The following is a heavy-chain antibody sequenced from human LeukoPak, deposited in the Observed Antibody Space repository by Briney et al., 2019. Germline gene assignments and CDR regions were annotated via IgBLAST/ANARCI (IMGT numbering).Heavy chain of an antibody. J-gene: IGHJ5*02. D-gene: IGHD3-10*01. Sequence: SETLSLTCSVSGGSFSSTSYYWGWIRQPPGKGLEWIANIYHTGSTYYNPSLKSRVIISVDTSANRFSLKLNPVTAADTAVYYCARPIRSRDNNWFDPWGQGILVTVSS. CDR2: IYHTGST. CDR1: GGSFSSTSYY. V-gene: IGHV4-39*01. CDR3: ARPIRSRDNNWFDP.